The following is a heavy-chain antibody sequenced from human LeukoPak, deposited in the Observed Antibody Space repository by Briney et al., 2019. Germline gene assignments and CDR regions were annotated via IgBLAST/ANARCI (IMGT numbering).Heavy chain of an antibody. CDR2: IKQDGSEK. Sequence: PGGSLRLSCAASGFTFSDYYMSWVRQAPGKGLEWVANIKQDGSEKYYVDSVKGRFTISRDNAKNSLYLQMNSLRAEDTAVYYCARDGWELLLRQPTGFDYWGQGTLVTVSS. CDR1: GFTFSDYY. CDR3: ARDGWELLLRQPTGFDY. J-gene: IGHJ4*02. V-gene: IGHV3-7*01. D-gene: IGHD1-26*01.